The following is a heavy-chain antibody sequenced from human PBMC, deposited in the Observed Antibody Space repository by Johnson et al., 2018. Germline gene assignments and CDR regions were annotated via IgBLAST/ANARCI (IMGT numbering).Heavy chain of an antibody. D-gene: IGHD6-13*01. Sequence: QVQLVQSGGGVVQPGRSLRLSCAASGFPFNAYGMHWVRQAPGKGLEWVAVISYDGTNKYYVDSVKGRFTISRDNSKNTVDLQMISLRAEDTALYYCAKAYSIAPGIDYYGLDVWGQGTTVTVSS. V-gene: IGHV3-30*18. J-gene: IGHJ6*02. CDR2: ISYDGTNK. CDR1: GFPFNAYG. CDR3: AKAYSIAPGIDYYGLDV.